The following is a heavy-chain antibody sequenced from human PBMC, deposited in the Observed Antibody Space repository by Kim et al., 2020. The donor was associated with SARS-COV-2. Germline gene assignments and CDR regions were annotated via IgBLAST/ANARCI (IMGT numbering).Heavy chain of an antibody. D-gene: IGHD3-10*01. Sequence: GGSLRLSCAASGFTFSSYAMSWVRQAPGKGLEWVSAISGSGGSTYYADSVKGRSTISRDNSKNTLYLQMNSLRAEDTAVYYCAKGSEGYYGSGSYYNAGFDYWGQGTLVTVSS. CDR1: GFTFSSYA. CDR2: ISGSGGST. V-gene: IGHV3-23*01. J-gene: IGHJ4*02. CDR3: AKGSEGYYGSGSYYNAGFDY.